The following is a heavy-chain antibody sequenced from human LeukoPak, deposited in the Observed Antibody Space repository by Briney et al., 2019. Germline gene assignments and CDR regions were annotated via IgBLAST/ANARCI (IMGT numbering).Heavy chain of an antibody. D-gene: IGHD2-15*01. V-gene: IGHV4-34*01. CDR2: INHSGST. CDR1: GGSFSGYY. CDR3: ARGGGDAFDI. Sequence: SETLSLTCAVYGGSFSGYYWSWIRQPPGKGLEWIGEINHSGSTNYNPSLKSRVTISVDTSKNQFSLKLSSVTAADTAVYYCARGGGDAFDIWVQGTMVTVSS. J-gene: IGHJ3*02.